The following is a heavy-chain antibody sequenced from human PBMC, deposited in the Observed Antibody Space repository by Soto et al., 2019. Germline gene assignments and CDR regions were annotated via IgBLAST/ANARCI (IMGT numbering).Heavy chain of an antibody. CDR3: ARLVLVFLGIYCYYYGTDF. V-gene: IGHV5-51*01. Sequence: GESLKISCKGSGYSFTTYWIGWVRQMLGKGLEWMGIIYPGDSDTRYSPSFQGQVTISADKSISTAYLQWSSLKASDTAMYYRARLVLVFLGIYCYYYGTDFCGQGPLVTGFS. CDR1: GYSFTTYW. J-gene: IGHJ6*02. CDR2: IYPGDSDT. D-gene: IGHD3-16*01.